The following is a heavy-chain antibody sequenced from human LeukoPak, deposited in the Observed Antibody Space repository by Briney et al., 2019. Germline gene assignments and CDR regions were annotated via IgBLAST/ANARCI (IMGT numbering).Heavy chain of an antibody. D-gene: IGHD3-10*01. CDR3: AKDGGNYYGSGSYWYYYYYYYMDV. CDR1: GFTVSSNY. Sequence: GGSLRLSCAVSGFTVSSNYMSWVRQAPGKGLEWVSIIYSGGSTFYADSVKGRFTISRDNSKITLFLQMNSLRAEDTAVYYCAKDGGNYYGSGSYWYYYYYYYMDVWGKGTTVTISS. V-gene: IGHV3-53*05. J-gene: IGHJ6*03. CDR2: IYSGGST.